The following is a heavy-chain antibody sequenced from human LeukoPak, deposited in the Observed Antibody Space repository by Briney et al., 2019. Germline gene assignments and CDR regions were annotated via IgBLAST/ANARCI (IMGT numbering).Heavy chain of an antibody. CDR1: GYIFTGYY. CDR3: ARGESEGIGDNDAFDI. Sequence: ASVKVSCKASGYIFTGYYMHWVRQAPGQGLEWMGWINPSSGDTNYAQKFQGWVTMTRDTSINTGYMELRRLRSDNTAVYYCARGESEGIGDNDAFDIWGQGTMVTVSS. V-gene: IGHV1-2*04. J-gene: IGHJ3*02. D-gene: IGHD2-21*01. CDR2: INPSSGDT.